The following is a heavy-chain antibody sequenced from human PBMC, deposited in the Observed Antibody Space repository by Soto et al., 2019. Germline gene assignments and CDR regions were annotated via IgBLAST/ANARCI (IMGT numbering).Heavy chain of an antibody. Sequence: ASVKVSCKASGYTFTSYDINWVRQATGQGLEWMGWMNPNSGNTGYAQKFQGGVTMTRNTSISTAYMELSSLRSEDTAVYYCARGELDYYGSGSYFTYYYGMDVWGQGTTVTVSS. D-gene: IGHD3-10*01. V-gene: IGHV1-8*01. J-gene: IGHJ6*02. CDR2: MNPNSGNT. CDR1: GYTFTSYD. CDR3: ARGELDYYGSGSYFTYYYGMDV.